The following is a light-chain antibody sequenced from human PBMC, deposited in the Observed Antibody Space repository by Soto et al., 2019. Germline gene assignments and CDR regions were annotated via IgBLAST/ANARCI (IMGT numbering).Light chain of an antibody. Sequence: QSALTQPRSVSGSPGQSVTISCTGTGSDVGGYNYVSWYQQHPGKAAKLMIYDVSKRPYGVPDRFSGSKSGNTASLTISGLQAEDEADYYCCSYAGSYTVFGGGTKLTVL. CDR3: CSYAGSYTV. CDR1: GSDVGGYNY. J-gene: IGLJ3*02. CDR2: DVS. V-gene: IGLV2-11*01.